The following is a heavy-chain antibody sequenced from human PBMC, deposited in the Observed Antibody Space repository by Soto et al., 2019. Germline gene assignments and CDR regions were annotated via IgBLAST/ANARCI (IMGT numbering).Heavy chain of an antibody. CDR3: ARDKITGLFDY. CDR2: IYCSGST. D-gene: IGHD2-8*02. V-gene: IGHV4-39*07. Sequence: SETLSLTCTVSGGSISSSGYYWGWIRQPPGKGLEWIGTIYCSGSTNYNPSLKSRVTISVDTSKNQFSLKLTSVTAADTAVYYCARDKITGLFDYWGQGTLVTVSS. CDR1: GGSISSSGYY. J-gene: IGHJ4*02.